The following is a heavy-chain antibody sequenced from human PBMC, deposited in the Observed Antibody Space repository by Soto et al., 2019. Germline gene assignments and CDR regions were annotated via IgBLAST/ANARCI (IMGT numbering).Heavy chain of an antibody. Sequence: QVQLVQSGAEVKKPGSSVKVSCKASGGTFSTYIISWVRQAPGQGLEWMGGIFSIFARVNNQQQFEGRVTITAAGSTNTAYREVYRLRSEETSVYYCALLTPIKGVYWGQGTLVTVSS. D-gene: IGHD3-10*01. J-gene: IGHJ4*02. CDR3: ALLTPIKGVY. V-gene: IGHV1-69*01. CDR2: IFSIFARV. CDR1: GGTFSTYI.